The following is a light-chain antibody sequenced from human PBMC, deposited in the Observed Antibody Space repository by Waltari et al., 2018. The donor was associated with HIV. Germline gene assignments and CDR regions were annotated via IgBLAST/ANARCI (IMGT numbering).Light chain of an antibody. CDR3: CSYAGSSTLEV. V-gene: IGLV2-23*01. J-gene: IGLJ2*01. Sequence: QSALPQPASVSGSPGQSITIPCTGTSSDVGSYNLVSWYHQHPGKAPKLMIYEGSKRPSGVSNRFSGSKSGNTASLTISGLQAEDEADYYCCSYAGSSTLEVFGGGTKLTVL. CDR1: SSDVGSYNL. CDR2: EGS.